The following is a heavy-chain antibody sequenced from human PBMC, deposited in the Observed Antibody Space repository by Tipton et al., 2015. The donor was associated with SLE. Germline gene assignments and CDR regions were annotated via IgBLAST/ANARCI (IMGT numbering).Heavy chain of an antibody. V-gene: IGHV4-34*01. CDR3: ARATDCSGGRCYAAYYYYYGMDV. J-gene: IGHJ6*02. Sequence: LRLSCAVYGGSFSGYYWSWIRQPPGKGLEWIGEINHSGYTNYNLSLKSRVTISVDTSKNQFSLKLSSVTAADTAVYYCARATDCSGGRCYAAYYYYYGMDVWGQGTTVTVSS. CDR2: INHSGYT. D-gene: IGHD2-15*01. CDR1: GGSFSGYY.